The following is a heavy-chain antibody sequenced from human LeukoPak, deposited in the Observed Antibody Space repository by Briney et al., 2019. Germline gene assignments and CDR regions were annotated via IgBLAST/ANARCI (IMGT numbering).Heavy chain of an antibody. CDR1: GGSISSYY. Sequence: SETLSLTCTISGGSISSYYWSWIRQPPGKGLEWIGYIYYTGSTNHNPSLKSRVTISVDTSKNQFSLKLSSVTAADTAVYYCARARLWFGEQVLDYWGQGTLVTVSS. V-gene: IGHV4-59*01. CDR3: ARARLWFGEQVLDY. CDR2: IYYTGST. J-gene: IGHJ4*02. D-gene: IGHD3-10*01.